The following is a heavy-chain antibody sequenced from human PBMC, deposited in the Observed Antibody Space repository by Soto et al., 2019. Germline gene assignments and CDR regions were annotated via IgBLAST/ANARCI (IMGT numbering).Heavy chain of an antibody. CDR2: IYSGGST. D-gene: IGHD2-2*02. J-gene: IGHJ6*02. CDR3: VRDSRYSRYVLAV. Sequence: GGSLRLSCAASGFTVSSNYMSWVRQAPGKGLEWVSVIYSGGSTYYADSVKGRFTISRENAKNSLYLQMNSLRAGDTAVYYCVRDSRYSRYVLAVWGQRSTDTVS. V-gene: IGHV3-53*01. CDR1: GFTVSSNY.